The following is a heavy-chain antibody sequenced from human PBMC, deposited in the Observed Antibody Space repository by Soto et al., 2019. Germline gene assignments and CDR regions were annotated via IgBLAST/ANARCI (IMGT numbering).Heavy chain of an antibody. D-gene: IGHD4-4*01. Sequence: QVQLQESGPGLVKPSETLSLTCTVSGGSISSYYWSWIRQPPGKGLEWIGYIYYSGSTNYNPSLKSRVTISVDTSKNQFSLKLSSVTAADTAVYYCARRYSNYFQFDYWGQGTLDTVSS. CDR1: GGSISSYY. CDR3: ARRYSNYFQFDY. CDR2: IYYSGST. V-gene: IGHV4-59*01. J-gene: IGHJ4*02.